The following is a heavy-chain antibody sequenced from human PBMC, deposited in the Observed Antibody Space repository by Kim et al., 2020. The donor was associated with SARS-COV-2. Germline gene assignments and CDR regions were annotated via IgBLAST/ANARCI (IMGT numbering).Heavy chain of an antibody. CDR2: FSSAGDST. D-gene: IGHD4-17*01. V-gene: IGHV3-23*01. CDR1: GFTFTSYA. Sequence: GGSLRLSCAASGFTFTSYAMSWVRQAPGKGLEWVSAFSSAGDSTYYADSVKGRFTISRDNSKNTLYLQMNSLRAEDTAVYYCAKGDYGDSDWYFDLWGRGTLVTVSS. J-gene: IGHJ2*01. CDR3: AKGDYGDSDWYFDL.